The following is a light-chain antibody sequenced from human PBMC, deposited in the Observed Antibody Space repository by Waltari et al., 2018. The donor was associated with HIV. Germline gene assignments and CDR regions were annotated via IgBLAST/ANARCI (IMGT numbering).Light chain of an antibody. V-gene: IGLV1-44*01. Sequence: QSVLTQPPSASGTPGQRVTISCSGSSSNIGSNTVNWYQQLPGTSPKLLIYYKNQRPSGVPDRFSGSKSGTSASLAISGLQSEEEADYYCAAWDDSLMGVFGGGTRLTVL. J-gene: IGLJ3*02. CDR2: YKN. CDR1: SSNIGSNT. CDR3: AAWDDSLMGV.